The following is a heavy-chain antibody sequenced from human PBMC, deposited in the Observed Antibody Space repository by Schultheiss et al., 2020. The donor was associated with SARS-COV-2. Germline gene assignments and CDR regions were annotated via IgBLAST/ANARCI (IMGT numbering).Heavy chain of an antibody. CDR1: GGSISSGGYY. CDR3: ARNTYYGDSYFDY. J-gene: IGHJ4*02. CDR2: IYYSGST. Sequence: SETLSLTCTVSGGSISSGGYYWSWIRQHPGKGLEWIGYIYYSGSTYYNPSLKSRVTISVDTSKNQFSLKLSSVTAADTAVYYCARNTYYGDSYFDYWGQGTLVTVSS. D-gene: IGHD4-17*01. V-gene: IGHV4-31*03.